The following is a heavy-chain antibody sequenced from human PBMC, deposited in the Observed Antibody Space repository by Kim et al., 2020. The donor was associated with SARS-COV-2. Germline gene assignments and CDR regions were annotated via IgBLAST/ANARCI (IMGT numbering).Heavy chain of an antibody. CDR3: ARSKMVQGVIIFLGH. D-gene: IGHD3-10*01. V-gene: IGHV1-3*01. Sequence: ASVKVSCKASGYTFTSYAMHWVRQAPGQRLEWMGWINAGNGNTKYSQKFQGRVTITRDTSASTAYMELSSLRSEDTAVYYCARSKMVQGVIIFLGHWGQGTLVTVSS. J-gene: IGHJ4*02. CDR2: INAGNGNT. CDR1: GYTFTSYA.